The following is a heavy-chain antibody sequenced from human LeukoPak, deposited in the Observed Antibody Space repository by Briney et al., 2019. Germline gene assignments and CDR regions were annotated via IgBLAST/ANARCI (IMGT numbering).Heavy chain of an antibody. V-gene: IGHV3-23*01. CDR2: ISGGDNNT. J-gene: IGHJ4*02. CDR1: GFTFNSYA. CDR3: AKSPYDH. Sequence: GGSLRLSCAASGFTFNSYAMSWVRQAPGKGLEWVSTISGGDNNTYYADSVKGRSTISRDNSRNTVYLQVNSLRADDTAVYYCAKSPYDHWGQGTLVTVSS.